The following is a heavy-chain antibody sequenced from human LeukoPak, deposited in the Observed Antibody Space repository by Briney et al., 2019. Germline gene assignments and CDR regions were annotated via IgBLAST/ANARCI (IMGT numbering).Heavy chain of an antibody. CDR1: GGSISSYY. V-gene: IGHV4-4*07. Sequence: SETLSLTCTVSGGSISSYYWSWIRQPAGKGLEWIGRIYTSGSTNYNPSLKSRVTMSVDTSKNQFSLKLSSVTAADTAVYYCARDRNYDFWSGYFYWFAPWGQGTLVTVSS. CDR2: IYTSGST. D-gene: IGHD3-3*01. CDR3: ARDRNYDFWSGYFYWFAP. J-gene: IGHJ5*02.